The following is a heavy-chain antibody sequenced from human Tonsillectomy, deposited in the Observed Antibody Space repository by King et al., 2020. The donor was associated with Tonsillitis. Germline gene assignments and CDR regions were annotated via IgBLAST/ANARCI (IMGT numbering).Heavy chain of an antibody. CDR1: GFTFSTYA. CDR3: ARDIDDKDDYVGYFDY. V-gene: IGHV3-30-3*01. CDR2: ISYDGSDR. D-gene: IGHD4-17*01. Sequence: QVQLVESGGGVVQPGKSLRLSCAASGFTFSTYAMHWVRQAPGKGLEWVAVISYDGSDRYYADSVKGRFTISRDNSKNTLYLQMSSLRAEDTAVYYCARDIDDKDDYVGYFDYWGQGTLVTVSS. J-gene: IGHJ4*02.